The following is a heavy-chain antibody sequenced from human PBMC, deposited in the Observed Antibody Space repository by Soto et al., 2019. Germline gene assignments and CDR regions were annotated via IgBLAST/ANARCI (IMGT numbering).Heavy chain of an antibody. Sequence: GGSLRLSCAGSGFSFTCHAMSWVRQAPGRGLEWVSAINDNGASTWYADSVKGRFTISRDNSKNTLYLQMNSLRADDTAFYYCAKGAAASRPYYFDSWGQGTLVTVSS. J-gene: IGHJ4*02. CDR3: AKGAAASRPYYFDS. D-gene: IGHD6-6*01. V-gene: IGHV3-23*01. CDR2: INDNGAST. CDR1: GFSFTCHA.